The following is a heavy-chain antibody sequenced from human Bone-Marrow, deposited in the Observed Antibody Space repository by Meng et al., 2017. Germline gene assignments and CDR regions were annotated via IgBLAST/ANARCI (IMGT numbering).Heavy chain of an antibody. Sequence: ASVKISCKASGYTFTSYYMHWVRQAPGQGLEWMGIINPSGGSTSYAQKFQGRVTITADESTSTAYMELSSLRSEDTAVYYCAIYCSGGSCYSRYFDFWGQGTLVTVSS. D-gene: IGHD2-15*01. CDR1: GYTFTSYY. CDR3: AIYCSGGSCYSRYFDF. J-gene: IGHJ4*02. CDR2: INPSGGST. V-gene: IGHV1-46*01.